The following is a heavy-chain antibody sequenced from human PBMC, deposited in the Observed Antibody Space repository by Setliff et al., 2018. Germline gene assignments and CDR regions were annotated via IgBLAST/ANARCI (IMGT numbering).Heavy chain of an antibody. D-gene: IGHD3-10*01. V-gene: IGHV1-18*01. CDR2: ISAYNGNN. Sequence: ASVKVSCKASGYTFTSYGISWVRQAPGQGLEWMGWISAYNGNNIYAPNLQGRVTMTTDTSTSTAYMELRRLRSDDTAVYYCARDSGSGFLDYWGQGTLVTVSS. CDR3: ARDSGSGFLDY. J-gene: IGHJ4*02. CDR1: GYTFTSYG.